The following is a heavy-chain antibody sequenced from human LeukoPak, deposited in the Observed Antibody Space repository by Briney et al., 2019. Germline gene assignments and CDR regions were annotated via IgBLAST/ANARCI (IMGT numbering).Heavy chain of an antibody. D-gene: IGHD3-22*01. V-gene: IGHV3-30-3*02. Sequence: GGSLRLSCAASGFTFSSYAMHWVRQAPGKGLEWVAVISYDGSNKYYADSVKGRFTISRDNSKNTLYLQMNSLRAEDTAVYYCAKTADITMIVVIDWGQGTLVTVSS. CDR2: ISYDGSNK. J-gene: IGHJ4*02. CDR3: AKTADITMIVVID. CDR1: GFTFSSYA.